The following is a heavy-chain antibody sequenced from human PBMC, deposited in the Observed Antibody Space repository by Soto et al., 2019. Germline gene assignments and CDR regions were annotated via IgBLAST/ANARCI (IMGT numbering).Heavy chain of an antibody. Sequence: VRLSCAASGFTFSSYAMSWVRQAPGKGLEWVSAISGSGGSTYYADSVKGRFTISRDNSKNTLYLQMNSLRAEDTAVYYCAKAPIAAAGASYFDYWGQGTLGTAPQ. V-gene: IGHV3-23*01. CDR1: GFTFSSYA. D-gene: IGHD6-13*01. CDR3: AKAPIAAAGASYFDY. J-gene: IGHJ4*02. CDR2: ISGSGGST.